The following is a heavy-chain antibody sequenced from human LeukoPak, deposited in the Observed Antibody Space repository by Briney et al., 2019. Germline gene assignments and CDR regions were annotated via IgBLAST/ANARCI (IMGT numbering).Heavy chain of an antibody. J-gene: IGHJ4*02. D-gene: IGHD5-12*01. CDR3: ARVHWGSGYDMDY. Sequence: SQTLSLTCTVSGGSISSGGYYWSWIRQHPGKGLEWIGYIYYSGSTYYNPSLKSRVTISVDTSKNQFSLKLSSVTAADTAVYYCARVHWGSGYDMDYWGQGTLVTVSS. CDR1: GGSISSGGYY. CDR2: IYYSGST. V-gene: IGHV4-31*03.